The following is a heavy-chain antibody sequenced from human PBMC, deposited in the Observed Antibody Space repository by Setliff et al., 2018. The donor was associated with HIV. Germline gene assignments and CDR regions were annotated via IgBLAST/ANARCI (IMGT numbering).Heavy chain of an antibody. J-gene: IGHJ4*02. CDR1: GFTFGNYA. Sequence: PGGSLRLSCAASGFTFGNYAMSWVRQAPGKGLEWVSVLSGSGGSTYYADSVKGRFTISRDNSKNTLYLQMNSLRAEDTAVYYCASGSPPSYYFDYWGQGTLVTVSS. V-gene: IGHV3-23*01. CDR3: ASGSPPSYYFDY. CDR2: LSGSGGST.